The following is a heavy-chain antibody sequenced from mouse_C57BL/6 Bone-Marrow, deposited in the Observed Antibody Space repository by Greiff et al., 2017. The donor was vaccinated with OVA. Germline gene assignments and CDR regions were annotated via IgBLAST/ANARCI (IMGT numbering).Heavy chain of an antibody. Sequence: QVQLQQSGAELARPGASVKISCKASGYTFTSYTMHWVKQRPGQGLEWIGYINPSSGYTKYNQKFKDKATLTADKSSSTAYMQLSSLTSEDSAVYNVARDGDYYGRKDFDYWGQGTTLTVSS. V-gene: IGHV1-4*01. J-gene: IGHJ2*01. CDR2: INPSSGYT. D-gene: IGHD1-1*01. CDR3: ARDGDYYGRKDFDY. CDR1: GYTFTSYT.